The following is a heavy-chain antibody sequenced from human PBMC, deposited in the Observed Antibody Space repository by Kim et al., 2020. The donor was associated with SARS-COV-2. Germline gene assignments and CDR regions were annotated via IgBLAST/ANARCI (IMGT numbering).Heavy chain of an antibody. V-gene: IGHV4-34*01. D-gene: IGHD5-18*01. CDR3: ARVGRQPSPFDY. CDR2: INHSGST. J-gene: IGHJ4*02. CDR1: GGSFSGYY. Sequence: SETLSLTCAVYGGSFSGYYWSWIRQPPGKGLEWIGEINHSGSTNYNPSLKSRVTISVDTSKNQFSLKLSSVTAADTAVYYCARVGRQPSPFDYWGQGTLVTVSS.